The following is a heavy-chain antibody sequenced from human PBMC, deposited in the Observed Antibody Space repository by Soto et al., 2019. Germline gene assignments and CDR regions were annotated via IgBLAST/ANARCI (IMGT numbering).Heavy chain of an antibody. CDR3: ARNLGPIATPGRDFDY. CDR1: GGSFSGYY. Sequence: SWTPSLTCAVYGGSFSGYYWSWIRQPPGKGLEWIGEINHSGSTNYNPSLKSRVTISVDTSKNQFSLKLSSVTAADTAVYYCARNLGPIATPGRDFDYCGQGTRVIVSA. D-gene: IGHD3-16*01. V-gene: IGHV4-34*01. J-gene: IGHJ4*02. CDR2: INHSGST.